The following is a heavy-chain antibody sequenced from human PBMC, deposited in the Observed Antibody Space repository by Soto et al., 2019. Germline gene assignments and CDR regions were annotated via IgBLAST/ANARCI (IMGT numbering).Heavy chain of an antibody. Sequence: GGSLRLSCAASGFTFSSYGMHWVRQAPGKGLEWVAVISYDGSNKYYADSVKGRFTISRDNSKNTLYLQMNSLRAEDTAVYYCAKDEGSSSFYYFDYWGQGTLVTVSS. V-gene: IGHV3-30*18. CDR2: ISYDGSNK. D-gene: IGHD6-13*01. CDR1: GFTFSSYG. CDR3: AKDEGSSSFYYFDY. J-gene: IGHJ4*02.